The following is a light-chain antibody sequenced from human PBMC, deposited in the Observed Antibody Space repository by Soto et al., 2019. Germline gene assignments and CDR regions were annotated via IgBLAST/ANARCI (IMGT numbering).Light chain of an antibody. CDR2: GAS. CDR3: QQYDSSRT. J-gene: IGKJ1*01. Sequence: EIVLTQSPGTLSLSPGERATLSCRASQSVDSRFLAWYQQKRGQAPWVLMYGASIRATGIPDRFSGSGSGTDFTLSIRRLEPEDFAVYYCQQYDSSRTFGQGTKVEMK. V-gene: IGKV3-20*01. CDR1: QSVDSRF.